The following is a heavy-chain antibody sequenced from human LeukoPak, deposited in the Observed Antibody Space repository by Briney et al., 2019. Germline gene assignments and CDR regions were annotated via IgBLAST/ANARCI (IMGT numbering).Heavy chain of an antibody. CDR1: GYTFTGYD. J-gene: IGHJ4*02. CDR3: ARRTLVGATHFDY. D-gene: IGHD1-26*01. V-gene: IGHV1-2*02. Sequence: GASVKVSCKASGYTFTGYDMHWVRQAPGQGLEWMGWINPNSGGTNYAQKFQGRVTMTRDTSISTAYMELSRLRSDDTAVYYCARRTLVGATHFDYWGQGTLVTVSS. CDR2: INPNSGGT.